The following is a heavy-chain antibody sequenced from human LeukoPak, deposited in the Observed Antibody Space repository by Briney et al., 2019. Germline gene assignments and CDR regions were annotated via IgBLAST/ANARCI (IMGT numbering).Heavy chain of an antibody. V-gene: IGHV3-23*01. J-gene: IGHJ4*02. D-gene: IGHD3-22*01. CDR3: AKDYYDSSGYYHAEPFDY. CDR2: ISGSGGST. CDR1: GFTFSSYA. Sequence: GGSLRLSCAASGFTFSSYAMSWVRQAPGKGLEWVSAISGSGGSTYYADSVKGLFTISRDNSKNTLYLQMNSLKAEDTAVYYCAKDYYDSSGYYHAEPFDYWGQGTLVTVSS.